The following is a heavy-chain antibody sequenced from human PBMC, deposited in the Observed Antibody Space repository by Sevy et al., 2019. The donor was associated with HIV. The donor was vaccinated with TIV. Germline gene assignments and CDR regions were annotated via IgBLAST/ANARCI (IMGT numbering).Heavy chain of an antibody. Sequence: ASVKVACKASGYTFTSYGISWVRQAPGQGLEWMGWISTYNGNTNYVQKVQGRVTMTTDTSTSTAYMELRSLRSDDTAVYYCARDLGPILVMVYATHYGMDVWGQATTVTVSS. CDR1: GYTFTSYG. D-gene: IGHD2-8*01. CDR2: ISTYNGNT. CDR3: ARDLGPILVMVYATHYGMDV. J-gene: IGHJ6*02. V-gene: IGHV1-18*01.